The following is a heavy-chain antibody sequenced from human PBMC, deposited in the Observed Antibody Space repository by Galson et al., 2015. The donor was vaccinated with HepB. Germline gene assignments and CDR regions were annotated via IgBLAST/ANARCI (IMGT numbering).Heavy chain of an antibody. D-gene: IGHD6-13*01. CDR3: ARGRDRDFYIAAAGNYYYYGMDV. CDR1: GFTVSSNY. CDR2: IYSGGST. Sequence: SLRLSCAASGFTVSSNYMSWVRQAPGKGLEWVSVIYSGGSTYYADSVKGRFTISRHNSKNTLYLQMNSLRAEDTAVYYCARGRDRDFYIAAAGNYYYYGMDVWGQGTTVTVSS. V-gene: IGHV3-53*04. J-gene: IGHJ6*02.